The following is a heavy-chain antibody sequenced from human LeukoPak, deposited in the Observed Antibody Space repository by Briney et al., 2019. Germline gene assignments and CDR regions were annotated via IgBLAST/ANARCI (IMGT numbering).Heavy chain of an antibody. CDR1: GFTFSTNL. J-gene: IGHJ4*02. D-gene: IGHD2-8*01. CDR3: AKAGNGFGY. CDR2: IKQDGSEN. V-gene: IGHV3-7*01. Sequence: GGSLRLSCAASGFTFSTNLMSWVRQAPGKGLEWVANIKQDGSENNYVDSVKRRFTISRDNAKSSLYLQMNSLRVEDTAVYYCAKAGNGFGYWGQGALVTVSS.